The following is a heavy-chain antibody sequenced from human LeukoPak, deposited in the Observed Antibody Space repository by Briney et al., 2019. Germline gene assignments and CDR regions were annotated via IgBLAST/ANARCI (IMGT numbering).Heavy chain of an antibody. CDR3: ARGSGDIVVVPAAMQFDP. V-gene: IGHV3-33*01. CDR1: GFTFSSYG. Sequence: GRSLRLSCAASGFTFSSYGMHWVRQAPGKGLEWVAVIWYDGSNKYYADSVKGRFTISRDNSKNTLYLQMSSLRAEDTAVYYCARGSGDIVVVPAAMQFDPWGQGTLVTVSS. J-gene: IGHJ5*02. CDR2: IWYDGSNK. D-gene: IGHD2-2*01.